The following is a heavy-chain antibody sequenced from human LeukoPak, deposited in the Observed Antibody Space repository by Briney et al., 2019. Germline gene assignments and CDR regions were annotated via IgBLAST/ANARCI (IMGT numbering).Heavy chain of an antibody. D-gene: IGHD6-6*01. CDR3: AKDSSSSSIVY. V-gene: IGHV3-9*01. J-gene: IGHJ4*02. CDR1: GFTFDDYA. CDR2: ISWNSGSI. Sequence: GGSLRLSCAASGFTFDDYAMHWVRQAPGKGLEWVPGISWNSGSIGYADSVKGRFTISRDNAKNSLYLQMNSLRAEDTALYYCAKDSSSSSIVYWGQGTLVTVSS.